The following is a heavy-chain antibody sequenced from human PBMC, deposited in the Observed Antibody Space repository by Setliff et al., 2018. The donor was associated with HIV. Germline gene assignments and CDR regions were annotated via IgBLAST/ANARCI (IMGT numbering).Heavy chain of an antibody. Sequence: SETLSLTCTVSGGSISSSSYYWGWIRQPPGKGLEWIGHTYYSGSTYYNPSLKSRVTISVDTSNNQFSLKLSSVTAADTAVYYRARRRHIRYGEGIDYWGQGTLVTVSS. CDR3: ARRRHIRYGEGIDY. J-gene: IGHJ4*02. V-gene: IGHV4-39*01. CDR2: TYYSGST. CDR1: GGSISSSSYY. D-gene: IGHD4-17*01.